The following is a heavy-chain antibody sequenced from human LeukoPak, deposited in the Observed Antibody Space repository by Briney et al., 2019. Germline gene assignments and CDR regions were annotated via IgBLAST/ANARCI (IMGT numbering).Heavy chain of an antibody. CDR1: GGSFSGYH. J-gene: IGHJ3*02. CDR3: ARYGYYYAFAI. CDR2: INHSGVT. V-gene: IGHV4-34*10. Sequence: SETLSLTCAVYGGSFSGYHWTWIRQPPGKGLEWIGEINHSGVTNYMPSLKSRVTISVDPSKNQFSLRLSSVTAADTAVYYCARYGYYYAFAIWGQGTMVTVSS. D-gene: IGHD3-3*01.